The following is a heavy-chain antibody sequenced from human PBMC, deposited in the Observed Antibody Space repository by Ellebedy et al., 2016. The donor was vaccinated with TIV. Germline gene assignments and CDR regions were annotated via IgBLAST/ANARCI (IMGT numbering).Heavy chain of an antibody. D-gene: IGHD3-3*01. Sequence: PGGSLRLSCGASGFTFSSYWMSWVRQAPGKGLEWVANIKYDGSEKYYADSVKGRFTISRDNAKNSLYLQMNSLRAEDTAVYSCARWYNDLWNGFSNWGQGTLVTVSS. CDR3: ARWYNDLWNGFSN. CDR1: GFTFSSYW. J-gene: IGHJ4*02. V-gene: IGHV3-7*02. CDR2: IKYDGSEK.